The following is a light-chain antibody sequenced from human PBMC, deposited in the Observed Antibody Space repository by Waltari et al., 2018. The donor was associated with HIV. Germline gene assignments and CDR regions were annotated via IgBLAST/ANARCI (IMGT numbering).Light chain of an antibody. CDR1: SSQIESNF. J-gene: IGLJ2*01. CDR2: RNN. CDR3: VTWADRSSGPVV. V-gene: IGLV1-47*01. Sequence: QSVLTQPPSASGTPGQTIPIPCSGSSSQIESNFVHLYQHLPGTAPKLLIYRNNQRASGVPDRFSGSKSGTSASLAISGLRSEDEADYYCVTWADRSSGPVVFGGGTKVTVL.